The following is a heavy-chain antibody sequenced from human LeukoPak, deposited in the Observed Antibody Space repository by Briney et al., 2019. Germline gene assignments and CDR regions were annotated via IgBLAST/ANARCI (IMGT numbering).Heavy chain of an antibody. D-gene: IGHD1-26*01. CDR3: ARARGRWHLLPLDF. CDR2: ISHDGGTK. Sequence: GGSLRLSCAASGFSFSNFAIHWVRQAPGKGLEWLAVISHDGGTKHYADSVKGRFTISRDNSNNSLSLQMNSLSAEDTAVYYYARARGRWHLLPLDFWGQGTLVTVSS. CDR1: GFSFSNFA. J-gene: IGHJ4*02. V-gene: IGHV3-30*04.